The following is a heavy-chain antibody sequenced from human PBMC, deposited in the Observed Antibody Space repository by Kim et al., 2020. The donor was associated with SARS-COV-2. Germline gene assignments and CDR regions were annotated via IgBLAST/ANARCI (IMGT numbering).Heavy chain of an antibody. J-gene: IGHJ6*02. CDR1: GYTFTGYY. V-gene: IGHV1-2*02. CDR2: INPNSGGT. Sequence: ASVNVSCKASGYTFTGYYMHWVRQAPGQGLEWMGWINPNSGGTNYAQKFQGRVTMTRDTSISTAYMELSRLRSDDTAVYYCARLGMEAMVTFYYYGMDVWGQGTTVTVSS. D-gene: IGHD5-18*01. CDR3: ARLGMEAMVTFYYYGMDV.